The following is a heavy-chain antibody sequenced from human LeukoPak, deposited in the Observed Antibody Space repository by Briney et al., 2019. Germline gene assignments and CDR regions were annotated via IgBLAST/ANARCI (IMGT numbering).Heavy chain of an antibody. CDR1: GYTFTSYG. CDR2: ISAYNGNR. J-gene: IGHJ4*02. Sequence: ASVTVSCKASGYTFTSYGISWVRQAPGQGLEWMGWISAYNGNRNYAQKLQGRVTMTTDTSTSTAYMELRSLRSDDTAVYYCARDVGRGQLPQSLYDYWGQGTLVTVSS. D-gene: IGHD2-2*01. V-gene: IGHV1-18*01. CDR3: ARDVGRGQLPQSLYDY.